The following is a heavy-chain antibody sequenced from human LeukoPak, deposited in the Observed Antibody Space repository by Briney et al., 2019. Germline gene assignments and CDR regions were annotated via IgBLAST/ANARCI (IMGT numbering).Heavy chain of an antibody. D-gene: IGHD5-12*01. Sequence: PSETLSLTCTVSGGSISSYYWSWIRQPPGKGLEWIGYIYYSGSTNYNPSLKSRVTISVDTSKNQFSLKLSSVTAADTAVYYCARGVVATIDYYYYYMDVWGKGTTVTVSS. CDR2: IYYSGST. J-gene: IGHJ6*03. CDR1: GGSISSYY. V-gene: IGHV4-59*01. CDR3: ARGVVATIDYYYYYMDV.